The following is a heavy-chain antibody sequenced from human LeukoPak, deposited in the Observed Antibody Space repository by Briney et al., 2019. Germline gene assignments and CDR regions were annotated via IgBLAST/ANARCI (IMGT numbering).Heavy chain of an antibody. D-gene: IGHD6-19*01. V-gene: IGHV1-24*01. CDR3: ATASHIAVAGFRLKGVFDY. Sequence: GASVKVSCKVSGYTLTELSMHWVRQAPGKGLEWMGGFDPEDGETIYAQKFQGRVTMTEGTSTDTAYMELSSLRSEDTAVYYCATASHIAVAGFRLKGVFDYWGQGTLVTVSS. J-gene: IGHJ4*02. CDR2: FDPEDGET. CDR1: GYTLTELS.